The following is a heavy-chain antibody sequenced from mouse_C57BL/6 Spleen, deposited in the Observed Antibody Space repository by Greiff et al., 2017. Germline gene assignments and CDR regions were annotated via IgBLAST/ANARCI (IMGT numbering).Heavy chain of an antibody. CDR3: AKYGRLRRDYYAMDY. J-gene: IGHJ4*01. D-gene: IGHD2-4*01. Sequence: EVQGVESGGGLVKPGGSLKLSCAASGFTFSDYGMHWVRQAPEKGLEWVAYISSGSSTIYYADTVKGRFTISRDNAKNTLFLQMTSRRSEDTATYYCAKYGRLRRDYYAMDYWGQGTSVTVSS. CDR1: GFTFSDYG. CDR2: ISSGSSTI. V-gene: IGHV5-17*01.